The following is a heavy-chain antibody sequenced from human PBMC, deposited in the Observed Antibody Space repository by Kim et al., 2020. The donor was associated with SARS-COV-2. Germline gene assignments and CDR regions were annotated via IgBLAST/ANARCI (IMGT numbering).Heavy chain of an antibody. J-gene: IGHJ6*02. CDR3: AKDLIHYDILTGYSTQYYYYGMDV. V-gene: IGHV3-30*18. Sequence: GGSLRLSCAASGFTFSSYGMHWVRQAPGKGLEWVAVISYDGSNKYYADSVKGRFTISRDNSKNTLYLQMNSLRAEDTAVYYCAKDLIHYDILTGYSTQYYYYGMDVWGQGTTVTVSS. CDR2: ISYDGSNK. D-gene: IGHD3-9*01. CDR1: GFTFSSYG.